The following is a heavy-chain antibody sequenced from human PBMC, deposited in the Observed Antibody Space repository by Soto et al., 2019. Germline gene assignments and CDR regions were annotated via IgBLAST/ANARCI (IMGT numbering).Heavy chain of an antibody. Sequence: PSETLSLTCAVSGGSISSSNWWSWVRQPPGKGLEWIGEIYHSGSTNYNPSLKSRVTISVDKSKNQFSLKLSSVTAADTAVYYCATDAPPNYDSSGYLDYWGQGTLVTVSS. CDR1: GGSISSSNW. D-gene: IGHD3-22*01. CDR3: ATDAPPNYDSSGYLDY. J-gene: IGHJ4*02. CDR2: IYHSGST. V-gene: IGHV4-4*02.